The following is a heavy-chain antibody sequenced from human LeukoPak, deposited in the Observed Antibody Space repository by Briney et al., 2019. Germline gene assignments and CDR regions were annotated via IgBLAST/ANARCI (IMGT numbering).Heavy chain of an antibody. CDR3: ARGVGATKTFDI. Sequence: SVKVSCKASGGTFSSYAISWARQAPGQGLEWMGGIIPIFGTANYAQKFQGRVTITADKSTSTAYMELSSLRSEDTAVYYCARGVGATKTFDIWGQGTMVTVSS. CDR2: IIPIFGTA. D-gene: IGHD1-26*01. V-gene: IGHV1-69*06. CDR1: GGTFSSYA. J-gene: IGHJ3*02.